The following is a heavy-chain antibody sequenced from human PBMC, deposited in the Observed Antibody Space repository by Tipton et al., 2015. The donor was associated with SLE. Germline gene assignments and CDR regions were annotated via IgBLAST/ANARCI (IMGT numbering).Heavy chain of an antibody. V-gene: IGHV4-31*11. J-gene: IGHJ4*02. CDR3: AREDDSSGLY. CDR2: IYYSGST. Sequence: TLSLTCAVSGGSISSGSYYWSWIRQHPGKGLEWIGYIYYSGSTYYNRSLKSRVTISVDTSKNQFSLKLSSVTAADTAVYYCAREDDSSGLYWGQGTLVTVSS. D-gene: IGHD3-22*01. CDR1: GGSISSGSYY.